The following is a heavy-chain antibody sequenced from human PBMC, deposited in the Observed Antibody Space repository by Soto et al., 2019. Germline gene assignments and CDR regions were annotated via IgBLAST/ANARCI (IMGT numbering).Heavy chain of an antibody. V-gene: IGHV3-21*01. CDR2: ISSSSSYI. D-gene: IGHD2-2*01. CDR3: ARGADCSSTSCYAWFDP. J-gene: IGHJ5*02. Sequence: EVQLVESGGGLVQPGGSLRLSCAASGFTFSSYSMNWVRQAPGKGLEWVSSISSSSSYIYYADSVKGRFTISRDNAKNSLYLQMNSLRAEDTAVYYCARGADCSSTSCYAWFDPWGQGTLVTVSS. CDR1: GFTFSSYS.